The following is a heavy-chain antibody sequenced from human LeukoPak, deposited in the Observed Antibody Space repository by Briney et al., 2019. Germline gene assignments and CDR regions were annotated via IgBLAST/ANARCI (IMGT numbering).Heavy chain of an antibody. Sequence: GGSLRLSCAASGFTVSSNYMSWFRQAPGKGLEWLSFIRSKDHGGTTEYAASVKGRFTISRDDSNSIAYLQMNSLIIEDTAVYFCTRDPHYYHGNPHDFWGQGTRVTVSS. CDR1: GFTVSSNY. J-gene: IGHJ4*02. D-gene: IGHD4-23*01. V-gene: IGHV3-71*01. CDR3: TRDPHYYHGNPHDF. CDR2: IRSKDHGGTT.